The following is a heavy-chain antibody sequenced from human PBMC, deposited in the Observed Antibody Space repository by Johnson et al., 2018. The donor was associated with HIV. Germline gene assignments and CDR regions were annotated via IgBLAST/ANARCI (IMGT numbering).Heavy chain of an antibody. CDR1: GFTFSSYW. CDR2: IYSGGSI. J-gene: IGHJ3*02. V-gene: IGHV3-66*01. CDR3: ASPPDAFDI. Sequence: VQLVESGGGLVQPGGSLRLSCAASGFTFSSYWMSWVRQAPGKGLEWVSVIYSGGSIYYADSVKGRFTISRDNAKNSLYLQMNSLRAEDTAVYYCASPPDAFDIWGQGTMVTVSS.